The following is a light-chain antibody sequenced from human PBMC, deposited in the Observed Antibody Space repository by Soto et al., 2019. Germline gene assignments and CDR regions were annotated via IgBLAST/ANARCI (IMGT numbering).Light chain of an antibody. Sequence: AIRMTQSPSSLSASTGDRVTITCRASQGISSYLAWYQQKPGKAPKLLIYAASTMQSGVPSRFSCSGSGTDFTLTISCLQSEDFANHYCQQYYSYPMYTFGQGTKVDIK. CDR2: AAS. J-gene: IGKJ2*01. CDR1: QGISSY. V-gene: IGKV1-8*01. CDR3: QQYYSYPMYT.